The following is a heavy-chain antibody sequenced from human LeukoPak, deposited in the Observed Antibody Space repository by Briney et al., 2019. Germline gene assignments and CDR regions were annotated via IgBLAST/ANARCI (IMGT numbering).Heavy chain of an antibody. J-gene: IGHJ4*02. CDR2: ISSSDPNT. V-gene: IGHV3-23*01. CDR3: AKRISSSSGYDY. D-gene: IGHD6-19*01. CDR1: GFTFNRYA. Sequence: PGGSLRLSCTASGFTFNRYAMSWVRQAPGEGLEWVSAISSSDPNTYYADSVRGRFTISRDNSKNTLYLQMNSLRVEDTAVYYCAKRISSSSGYDYWGQGTLVTVSS.